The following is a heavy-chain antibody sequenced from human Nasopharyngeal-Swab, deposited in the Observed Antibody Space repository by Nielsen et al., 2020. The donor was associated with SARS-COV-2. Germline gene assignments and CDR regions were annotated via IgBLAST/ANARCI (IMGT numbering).Heavy chain of an antibody. D-gene: IGHD3-22*01. J-gene: IGHJ2*01. Sequence: SLKISCAASGFTFDDYAMHWVRQAPGKGLEWVSGISWNSGSIGYADSVKGRFTISRDNAKNSLYLQMNSLRAEDTALYYCAKEVYYDSSGCSVAYWYFDLWGRGTLVTVSS. CDR3: AKEVYYDSSGCSVAYWYFDL. CDR1: GFTFDDYA. V-gene: IGHV3-9*01. CDR2: ISWNSGSI.